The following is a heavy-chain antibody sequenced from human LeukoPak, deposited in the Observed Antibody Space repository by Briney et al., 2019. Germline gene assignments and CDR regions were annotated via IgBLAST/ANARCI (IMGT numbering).Heavy chain of an antibody. CDR1: GYSISTDYH. V-gene: IGHV4-38-2*02. J-gene: IGHJ4*02. CDR3: ARDRSYYTFDY. CDR2: MHHSGST. D-gene: IGHD3-10*01. Sequence: SEALSLTCAVSGYSISTDYHWGWIRQPPGKGLEWIGAMHHSGSTYYNPSLKSRVTISVDTSKNQVSLKLNSVTAADTAVYYCARDRSYYTFDYWGQGTLVVVSA.